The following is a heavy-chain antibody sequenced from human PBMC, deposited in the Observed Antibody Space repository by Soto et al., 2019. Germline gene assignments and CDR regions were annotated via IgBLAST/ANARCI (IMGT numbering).Heavy chain of an antibody. D-gene: IGHD3-22*01. V-gene: IGHV4-4*02. Sequence: QVQLQESGPGLVKPSGTLSLTCAVYGGSISSINWCSWVSQPPRKGLEWIGEIYHSGSTNYNPSLKSRVPVSVGKSKNQFSEKQSAVTAAATAVYYWARVAVKGNRLEYWCEGNLVTVSS. J-gene: IGHJ4*02. CDR3: ARVAVKGNRLEY. CDR1: GGSISSINW. CDR2: IYHSGST.